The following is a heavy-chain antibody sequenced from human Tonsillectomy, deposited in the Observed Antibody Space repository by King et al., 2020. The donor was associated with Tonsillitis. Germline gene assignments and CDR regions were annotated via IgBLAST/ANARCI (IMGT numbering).Heavy chain of an antibody. CDR3: VKLLGMNDYGGNQSRYFDL. J-gene: IGHJ2*01. CDR2: ISSNGGST. Sequence: VQLVESGGGLVQPGGSLRLSCSASGFTFSSYAMHWVRQAPGKGLEYVSAISSNGGSTYYADSLKGSFTISRDNSKNTLYLQISSLRAEDTAVYYCVKLLGMNDYGGNQSRYFDLWGRGTLVTVSS. V-gene: IGHV3-64D*06. D-gene: IGHD4-23*01. CDR1: GFTFSSYA.